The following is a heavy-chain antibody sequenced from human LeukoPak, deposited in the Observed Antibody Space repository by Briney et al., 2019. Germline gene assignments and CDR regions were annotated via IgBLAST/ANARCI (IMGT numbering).Heavy chain of an antibody. CDR3: ARRVTEMATTHFDH. D-gene: IGHD5-24*01. J-gene: IGHJ4*02. CDR2: ISPYNGNT. V-gene: IGHV1-18*01. Sequence: ASVKVSCKVTGYTFSDYGISCVRQAPGQGLEWMGWISPYNGNTNYAQNLQGRVTMTTDTSTSTAYLELRSLRSDDTAVYYCARRVTEMATTHFDHWGQGTQVTVSS. CDR1: GYTFSDYG.